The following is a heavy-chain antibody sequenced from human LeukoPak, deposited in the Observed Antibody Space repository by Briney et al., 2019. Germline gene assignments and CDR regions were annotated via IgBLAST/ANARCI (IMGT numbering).Heavy chain of an antibody. D-gene: IGHD2-2*01. CDR3: ASEYCSSTSCYFHYYYYMDV. Sequence: SVKVSCKASGGTLSSYAISWVRQAPGQGLEWMGGIIPIFGTANYAQKFQGRVTITADESTSTAYMELSSLRSEDTAVYYCASEYCSSTSCYFHYYYYMDVWGKGTTVTVSS. J-gene: IGHJ6*03. CDR1: GGTLSSYA. V-gene: IGHV1-69*01. CDR2: IIPIFGTA.